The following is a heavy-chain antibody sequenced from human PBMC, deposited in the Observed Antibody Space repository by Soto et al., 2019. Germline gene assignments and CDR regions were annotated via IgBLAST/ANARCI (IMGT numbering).Heavy chain of an antibody. CDR1: GYTFIGYY. V-gene: IGHV1-2*04. CDR2: INPNSGAT. CDR3: ARGIAAAGVVAFDS. Sequence: QVQLVQSGAEVKKPGASVKVSCKASGYTFIGYYMHWVRQAPGQGLEWMGWINPNSGATNYAQKFQGWVTMTRDTSISTAYMELRGLKSDDTAEYFCARGIAAAGVVAFDSWGQGTLVTVPS. J-gene: IGHJ4*02. D-gene: IGHD6-13*01.